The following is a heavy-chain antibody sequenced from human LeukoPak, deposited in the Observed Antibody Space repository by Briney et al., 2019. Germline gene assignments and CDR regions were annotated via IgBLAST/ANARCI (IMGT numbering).Heavy chain of an antibody. CDR1: GFTFSSYW. V-gene: IGHV3-7*01. D-gene: IGHD3-10*02. Sequence: GGSLRLSCAASGFTFSSYWMSWVRQAPGKGLEWAANIKQDGSEKYYVDSVKGRFTISRDNAKDSLYLQMNSLRAEDTAVYYCAELGITMIGGVWGKGTTVTISS. CDR3: AELGITMIGGV. J-gene: IGHJ6*04. CDR2: IKQDGSEK.